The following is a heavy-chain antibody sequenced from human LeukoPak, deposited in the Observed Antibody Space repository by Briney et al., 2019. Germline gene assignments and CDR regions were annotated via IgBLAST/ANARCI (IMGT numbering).Heavy chain of an antibody. CDR3: AARLPLYGMDV. CDR2: SNSGGDIT. V-gene: IGHV3-23*01. Sequence: SNSGGDITYYADSVEGRFAISRDNSKNTVYLQMNSLRVEDAAVYYCAARLPLYGMDVWGQGTTVTVSS. D-gene: IGHD2-21*02. J-gene: IGHJ6*02.